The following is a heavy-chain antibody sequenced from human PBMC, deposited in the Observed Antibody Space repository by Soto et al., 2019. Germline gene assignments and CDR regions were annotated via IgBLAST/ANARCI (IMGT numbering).Heavy chain of an antibody. CDR1: GYTFTSYY. D-gene: IGHD3-3*01. V-gene: IGHV1-46*01. CDR3: VLGYYDFWSGSDV. J-gene: IGHJ4*02. Sequence: ASVKVSCKASGYTFTSYYMHWVRQAPGQGLEWMGIINPSGGSTSYAQKFQGRVTMTRDTSTSTVYMELSSLRSEDTAVYYCVLGYYDFWSGSDVWGQGTLVTVSS. CDR2: INPSGGST.